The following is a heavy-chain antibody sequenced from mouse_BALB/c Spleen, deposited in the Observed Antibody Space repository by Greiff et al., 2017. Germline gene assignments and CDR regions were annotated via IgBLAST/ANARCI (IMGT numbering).Heavy chain of an antibody. J-gene: IGHJ2*01. CDR1: GFNIKDYY. CDR3: NYYYGSSFFDY. Sequence: VQLKESGAELVRSGASVKLYCTASGFNIKDYYMHWVKQRPEQGLEWIGWIDPENGDTEYAPKFQGKATMTADTSSNTAYLQLSSLTSEDTAVYYCNYYYGSSFFDYWGQGTTLTVSS. V-gene: IGHV14-4*02. D-gene: IGHD1-1*01. CDR2: IDPENGDT.